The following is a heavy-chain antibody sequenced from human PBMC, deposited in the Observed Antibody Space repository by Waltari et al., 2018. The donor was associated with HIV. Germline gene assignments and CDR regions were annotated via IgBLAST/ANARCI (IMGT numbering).Heavy chain of an antibody. V-gene: IGHV3-48*01. CDR3: ASGGEDYGQYYYYGMDV. D-gene: IGHD4-17*01. CDR1: GFTFSSYS. CDR2: ISSISSTI. Sequence: EVQLVESGGGLVQPGGSLRLSCAASGFTFSSYSMNWVRQAPGKGLEWVSYISSISSTIYYADSVKGRFTIARDNAKNSLYLQMNSLRAEDTAVYYCASGGEDYGQYYYYGMDVWGQGTTVTVSS. J-gene: IGHJ6*02.